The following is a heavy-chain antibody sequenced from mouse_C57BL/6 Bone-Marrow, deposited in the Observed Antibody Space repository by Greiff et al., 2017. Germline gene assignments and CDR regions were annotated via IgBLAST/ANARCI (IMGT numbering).Heavy chain of an antibody. D-gene: IGHD2-12*01. CDR2: IDPSDSDT. CDR3: AREGAYEDCDMDY. Sequence: QVQLQQPGAELVRPGSSVKLSCKASGYTFTSYWMHWVKQRPIQGLEWIGNIDPSDSDTNYKQKFKDKATLTVDKSSSTAYMQLRSLTSEDSAVYYCAREGAYEDCDMDYWGQGTSVTVSS. V-gene: IGHV1-52*01. J-gene: IGHJ4*01. CDR1: GYTFTSYW.